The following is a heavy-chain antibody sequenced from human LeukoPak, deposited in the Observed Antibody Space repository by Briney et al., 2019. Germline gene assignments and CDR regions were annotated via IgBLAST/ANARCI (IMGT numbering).Heavy chain of an antibody. D-gene: IGHD2-15*01. V-gene: IGHV3-30*18. CDR2: ISYDGSNK. CDR3: AKDGSRYCSGGSCYSPFDP. Sequence: GGSLRLSCAASGFTFSSYGMHWVRQAPGKGLEWVAVISYDGSNKYHADSVKGRFTISRDNSKNTLYLQMNSLRAEDTAVYYCAKDGSRYCSGGSCYSPFDPWGQGTLVTVSS. CDR1: GFTFSSYG. J-gene: IGHJ5*02.